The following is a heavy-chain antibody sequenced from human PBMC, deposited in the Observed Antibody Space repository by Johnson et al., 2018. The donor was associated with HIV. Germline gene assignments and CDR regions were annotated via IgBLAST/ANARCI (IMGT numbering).Heavy chain of an antibody. CDR2: IGTAGDT. CDR3: ARQPWDAFDV. CDR1: GFTFSSYA. V-gene: IGHV3-13*01. Sequence: VQLVESGGGLVQPGGSLRLSCAASGFTFSSYAMSWVRQAPGKGLEWVSAIGTAGDTYYPGSVKGRFTISRENAKNSLYLQINSLRAEDTAVYYCARQPWDAFDVWGRGTMVTVSS. J-gene: IGHJ3*01.